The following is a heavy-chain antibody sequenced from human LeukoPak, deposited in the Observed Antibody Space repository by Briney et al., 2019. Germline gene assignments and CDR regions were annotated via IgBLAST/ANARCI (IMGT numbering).Heavy chain of an antibody. CDR1: GFIFSTND. CDR2: ISASGNNA. CDR3: GKKYWGWEF. D-gene: IGHD7-27*01. Sequence: GGSLRLSCAVSGFIFSTNDMTWVRQAPGKGLEWLSSISASGNNAFYADSVKGRFTISRDNSKNTVFLQMDSLRAEDTATYYRGKKYWGWEFWGQGTLV. J-gene: IGHJ4*02. V-gene: IGHV3-23*01.